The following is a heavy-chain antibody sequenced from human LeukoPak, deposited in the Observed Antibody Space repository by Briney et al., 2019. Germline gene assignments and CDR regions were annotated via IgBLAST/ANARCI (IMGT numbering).Heavy chain of an antibody. Sequence: PGGSLRLSCAASGFTFSSYEMNWVRQGPGKGLVWISYITTTDTTKYYTDSVKGRFTISRDNAKNSLYLQMHSLRAEDTAVYYCARGGFVFDIWGQGTVVTVSS. CDR3: ARGGFVFDI. D-gene: IGHD3-10*01. J-gene: IGHJ3*02. CDR2: ITTTDTTK. V-gene: IGHV3-48*03. CDR1: GFTFSSYE.